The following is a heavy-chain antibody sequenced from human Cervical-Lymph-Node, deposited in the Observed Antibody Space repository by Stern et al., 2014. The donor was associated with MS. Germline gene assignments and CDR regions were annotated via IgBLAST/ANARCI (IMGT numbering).Heavy chain of an antibody. J-gene: IGHJ4*02. V-gene: IGHV1-69*17. CDR2: IIPIFGVT. Sequence: QVQLLQPGPEVKKPGSSVTISCKASGDSFNNYAVNLLRPAHGQGLERMGGIIPIFGVTNYPQKYRGKVTIKAAKHLGQAYPQLNILRSDDTSVFFCARDGSYGAYGDHATSVFDHWGQGTLVTVSS. D-gene: IGHD4-17*01. CDR3: ARDGSYGAYGDHATSVFDH. CDR1: GDSFNNYA.